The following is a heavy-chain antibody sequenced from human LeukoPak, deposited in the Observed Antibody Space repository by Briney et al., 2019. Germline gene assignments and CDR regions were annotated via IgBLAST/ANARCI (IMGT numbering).Heavy chain of an antibody. D-gene: IGHD2-15*01. V-gene: IGHV3-11*03. CDR2: INGSSSDT. CDR3: ARRGTTYCTVDSCHPNWFDP. J-gene: IGHJ5*02. CDR1: GFPFSDYY. Sequence: PGGSLRLSCAASGFPFSDYYMTWIRQAPGRGLEWISYINGSSSDTNYADSVRGRFTISRDNAKNSLYLLMNSLRVEDTAVYYCARRGTTYCTVDSCHPNWFDPWGQGTLVTVSS.